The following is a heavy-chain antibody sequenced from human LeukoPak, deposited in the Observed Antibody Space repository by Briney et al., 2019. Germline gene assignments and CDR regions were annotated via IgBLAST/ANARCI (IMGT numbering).Heavy chain of an antibody. V-gene: IGHV1-69*04. CDR1: GGTFSNDA. CDR3: ARDLVCTMNCKDS. J-gene: IGHJ4*02. CDR2: IIPNLGMA. D-gene: IGHD2-2*01. Sequence: SVKVSCKASGGTFSNDAISWVRQAPGQELEWMGRIIPNLGMALYAQKFKGRVTITADKSPSTAYMELSSLTSEDTAVYFCARDLVCTMNCKDSWGQGTLVTVS.